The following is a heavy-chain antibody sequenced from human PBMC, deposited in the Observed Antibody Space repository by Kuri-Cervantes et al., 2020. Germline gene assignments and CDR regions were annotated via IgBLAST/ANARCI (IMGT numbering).Heavy chain of an antibody. D-gene: IGHD6-13*01. V-gene: IGHV3-33*01. CDR3: ARDLGSSSWYHQKVYGMDV. CDR1: GFTFSSYA. J-gene: IGHJ6*02. Sequence: GESLRLSCAASGFTFSSYAMHWVRQAPGKGLEWVAVIWFDGSNKYYADSVKGRFTISRDNSKNMLYLQVNSLRAEDTAVYYCARDLGSSSWYHQKVYGMDVWGQGTTVTVSS. CDR2: IWFDGSNK.